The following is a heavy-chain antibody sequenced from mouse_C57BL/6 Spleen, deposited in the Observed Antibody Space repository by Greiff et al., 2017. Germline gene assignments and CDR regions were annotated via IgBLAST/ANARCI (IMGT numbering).Heavy chain of an antibody. CDR1: GYAFSSSW. CDR3: ARYDDYDGFDY. D-gene: IGHD2-4*01. J-gene: IGHJ2*01. Sequence: VQLQQSGPELVKPGASVKISCKASGYAFSSSWMNWMKQRPGKGLEWIGRIYPGDGDTNYNGKFKGKATLTADKSSSTAYMQLSSLTSEDSAVYFCARYDDYDGFDYWGQGTTLTVSS. V-gene: IGHV1-82*01. CDR2: IYPGDGDT.